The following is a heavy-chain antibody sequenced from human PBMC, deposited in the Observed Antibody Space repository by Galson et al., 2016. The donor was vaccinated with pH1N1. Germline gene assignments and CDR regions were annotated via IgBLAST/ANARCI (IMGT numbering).Heavy chain of an antibody. Sequence: SETLSLTCTVSSGSVSGATYYWTWIRQSAGKGLEWIGRIYFSGSTSYNPSLRGRVSISVDTSKNQFSLDLTSVTAADTAGYYCARGRAKGGAGAGSSPYYCDVWGLGTRVTVSS. J-gene: IGHJ4*02. CDR1: SGSVSGATYY. CDR3: ARGRAKGGAGAGSSPYYCDV. CDR2: IYFSGST. D-gene: IGHD6-13*01. V-gene: IGHV4-61*10.